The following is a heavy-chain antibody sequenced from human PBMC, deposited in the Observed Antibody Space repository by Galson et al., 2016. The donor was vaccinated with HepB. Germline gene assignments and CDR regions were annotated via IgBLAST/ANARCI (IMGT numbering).Heavy chain of an antibody. CDR3: ARVRVVHDASDV. J-gene: IGHJ3*01. V-gene: IGHV1-18*01. Sequence: SVKVSCKASGYTFSSYGISWVRQAPGLGLEWMGWISANNGNTDYARGLQGRVTMTTDTSTNTVYMELRSLTSDEAAVDYCARVRVVHDASDVWGQGTMVTVSS. CDR1: GYTFSSYG. CDR2: ISANNGNT.